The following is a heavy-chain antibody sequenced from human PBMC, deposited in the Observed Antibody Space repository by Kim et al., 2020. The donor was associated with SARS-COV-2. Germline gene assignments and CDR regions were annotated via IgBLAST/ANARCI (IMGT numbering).Heavy chain of an antibody. J-gene: IGHJ5*02. Sequence: GGSLRLSCAASGFTFSSHVMHWVRQAPGKGLEWVALISYEGSTQRYTDSVKGRFTVSRDNSKKILFLQMNSLRPEATAVYYCARNLVGDTDLGPWGQGTLLTVSS. V-gene: IGHV3-30*03. D-gene: IGHD1-26*01. CDR1: GFTFSSHV. CDR3: ARNLVGDTDLGP. CDR2: ISYEGSTQ.